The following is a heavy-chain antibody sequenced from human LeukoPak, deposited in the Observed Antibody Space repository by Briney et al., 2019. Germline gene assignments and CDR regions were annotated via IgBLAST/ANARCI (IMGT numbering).Heavy chain of an antibody. Sequence: PGGSLRLSCAASGFTFTSTTYAMSWVRQAPGTGLEWVSGISGSGAKTFYAESVRGRFTISRDNSKSTLFLQMNSLRAEDTAIYYCAKNGDRGAYCTGGTCYPYFYYYMDVWGKGTTVTI. V-gene: IGHV3-23*01. D-gene: IGHD2-15*01. CDR3: AKNGDRGAYCTGGTCYPYFYYYMDV. CDR1: GFTFTSTTYA. J-gene: IGHJ6*03. CDR2: ISGSGAKT.